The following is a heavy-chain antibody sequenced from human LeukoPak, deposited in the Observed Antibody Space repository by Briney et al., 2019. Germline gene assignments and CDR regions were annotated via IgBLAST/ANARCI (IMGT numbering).Heavy chain of an antibody. CDR2: ISHDGSNK. J-gene: IGHJ3*02. Sequence: GGSLRLSCAASGFTFSSYAMHWVRQAPGKGLEWVAVISHDGSNKYYADSVKGRFTISRDNSKNTLYLQMNSLRAEDTAVYYCAKDQGITMIVVVFDIWGQGTMVTVSS. CDR1: GFTFSSYA. D-gene: IGHD3-22*01. V-gene: IGHV3-30*04. CDR3: AKDQGITMIVVVFDI.